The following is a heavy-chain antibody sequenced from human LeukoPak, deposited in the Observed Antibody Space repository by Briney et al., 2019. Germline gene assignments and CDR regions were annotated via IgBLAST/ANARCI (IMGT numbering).Heavy chain of an antibody. Sequence: SVKVSCKASGGTFSSYAISWVRQAPGQGLEWIGGIIPIFCTANYAQKIQGRVTITTDESTSTAYMELSSLRSEDTAVYYCARGSGEVEPYFDYWGQGTLVTVSS. D-gene: IGHD1-26*01. CDR1: GGTFSSYA. J-gene: IGHJ4*02. V-gene: IGHV1-69*05. CDR2: IIPIFCTA. CDR3: ARGSGEVEPYFDY.